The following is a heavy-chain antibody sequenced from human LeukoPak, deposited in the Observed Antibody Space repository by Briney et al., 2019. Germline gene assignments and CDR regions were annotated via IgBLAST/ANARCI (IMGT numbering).Heavy chain of an antibody. Sequence: GRSLRLSCAASGFTFSSYAMHWVRQAPGKGLEWVAVISYDGSNKYYADSVKGRFTISRDNSKNTLYLQMNSLRAEDTAVYYCARADDGGATKEALDYWGQGTLVTVSS. CDR1: GFTFSSYA. J-gene: IGHJ4*02. V-gene: IGHV3-30-3*01. CDR2: ISYDGSNK. D-gene: IGHD1-26*01. CDR3: ARADDGGATKEALDY.